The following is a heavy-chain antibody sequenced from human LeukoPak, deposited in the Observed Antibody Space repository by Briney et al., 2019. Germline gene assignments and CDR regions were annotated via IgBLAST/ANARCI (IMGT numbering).Heavy chain of an antibody. V-gene: IGHV3-74*01. J-gene: IGHJ4*02. D-gene: IGHD2-2*01. CDR3: ARDSYTSPDY. Sequence: GGSLRLSFPASGFSFSDFWMHWVRQAPGKGLVWVSRINREGTTTVYADSVKGRFTISRDNAKSTLYLQMNSLRAEDTAVYYCARDSYTSPDYWGQGTLVTVSA. CDR1: GFSFSDFW. CDR2: INREGTTT.